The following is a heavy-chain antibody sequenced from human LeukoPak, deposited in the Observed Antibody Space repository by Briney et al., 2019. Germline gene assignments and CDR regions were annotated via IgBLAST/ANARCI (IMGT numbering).Heavy chain of an antibody. D-gene: IGHD6-13*01. CDR3: ARDRLSSSWPSYYYGMDV. CDR2: VSHSGST. J-gene: IGHJ6*02. Sequence: SETLSLTCTVSGGSITSYYWSWIRQPPGKGLEWIGYVSHSGSTNYNPSLKSRVTISVDTSKNQFSLKLSSVTAADTAVYYCARDRLSSSWPSYYYGMDVWGQGTTVTVSS. V-gene: IGHV4-59*01. CDR1: GGSITSYY.